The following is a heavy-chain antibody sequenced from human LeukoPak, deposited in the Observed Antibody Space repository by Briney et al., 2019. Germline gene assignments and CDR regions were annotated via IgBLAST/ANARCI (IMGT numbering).Heavy chain of an antibody. CDR3: ARGSGVVVITYFDY. V-gene: IGHV3-48*04. D-gene: IGHD3-22*01. CDR2: ISSSGSGR. CDR1: GFIFSTYS. J-gene: IGHJ4*02. Sequence: GGSLRLSCAASGFIFSTYSMSWVRQAPGKGLEWISYISSSGSGRFYADSVKGRFTISRDNAKNSLYLQMNSLRAEDTAVYYCARGSGVVVITYFDYWGQGTLVTVSS.